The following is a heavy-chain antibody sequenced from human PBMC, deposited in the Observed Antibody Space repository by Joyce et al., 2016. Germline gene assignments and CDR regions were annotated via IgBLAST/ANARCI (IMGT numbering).Heavy chain of an antibody. CDR1: GGSISSSTYY. Sequence: QLQLQESGPGLVKPSETLSLTCTVSGGSISSSTYYWGWIRQPPGKGLECIGSIYYSGSTYYNPSLKSRVTISVDTSKNQFSLKLTSLTAADTAVFYCATWRGSFPFFDYWGQGTLVTVSS. D-gene: IGHD1-26*01. CDR3: ATWRGSFPFFDY. J-gene: IGHJ4*02. V-gene: IGHV4-39*07. CDR2: IYYSGST.